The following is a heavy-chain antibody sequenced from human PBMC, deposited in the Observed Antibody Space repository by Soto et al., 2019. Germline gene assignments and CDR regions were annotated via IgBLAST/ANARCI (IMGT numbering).Heavy chain of an antibody. CDR1: GFTFGTYA. V-gene: IGHV3-23*01. CDR2: ISGGGGST. CDR3: AKYSEYSGYDGTYFDY. D-gene: IGHD5-12*01. Sequence: GGSLRLSCAASGFTFGTYAMSWVRQAPGKGLDWVSTISGGGGSTYYADSMKGRFTISRDNSKSTLYLQMNSPRAEDTAVYYCAKYSEYSGYDGTYFDYWGQGSLVTVSS. J-gene: IGHJ4*02.